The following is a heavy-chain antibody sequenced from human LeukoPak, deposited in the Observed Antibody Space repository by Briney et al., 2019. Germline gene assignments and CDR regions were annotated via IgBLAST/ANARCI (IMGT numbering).Heavy chain of an antibody. Sequence: ASVKVSCKASGYTFTSYGISWVRQAPGQGLEWMGWISAYNGNTKYAQKLQGRVTMTTYTSTSTAYMELRSRRSHDPAVYYCARGGYSGYDSQSDYYYYSRMDVWGQGTTVTVSS. CDR3: ARGGYSGYDSQSDYYYYSRMDV. J-gene: IGHJ6*02. V-gene: IGHV1-18*01. CDR1: GYTFTSYG. CDR2: ISAYNGNT. D-gene: IGHD5-12*01.